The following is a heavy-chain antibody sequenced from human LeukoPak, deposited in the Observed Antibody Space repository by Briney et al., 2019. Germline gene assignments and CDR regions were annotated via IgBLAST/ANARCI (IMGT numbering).Heavy chain of an antibody. J-gene: IGHJ4*02. D-gene: IGHD3-10*01. V-gene: IGHV6-1*01. CDR1: GDSVSSNSAA. CDR2: TYYRSKWYN. CDR3: ARAVFGITMVRGVTFDY. Sequence: QTLSLTCATSGDSVSSNSAAWNWIRQSPSRGLEWLGRTYYRSKWYNDYAVSVKSRITINPDTSKNQFSLQLNSVTPEDTAVYYCARAVFGITMVRGVTFDYWGQGTLVTVSS.